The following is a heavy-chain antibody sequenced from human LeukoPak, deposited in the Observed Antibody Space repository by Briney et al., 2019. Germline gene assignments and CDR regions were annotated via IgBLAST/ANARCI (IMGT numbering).Heavy chain of an antibody. CDR2: IRYDGRDT. CDR3: AKDRYSTSSTFPVNPFDY. CDR1: GFTFSSYG. Sequence: GGSLRLSCATSGFTFSSYGMNWVRQAPGKGLEWVAFIRYDGRDTYYAASVKGRFTISRDSSQNTLDLQMNSLRLEDTAMYYCAKDRYSTSSTFPVNPFDYWGQGILVTVSS. J-gene: IGHJ4*02. V-gene: IGHV3-30*02. D-gene: IGHD2-2*01.